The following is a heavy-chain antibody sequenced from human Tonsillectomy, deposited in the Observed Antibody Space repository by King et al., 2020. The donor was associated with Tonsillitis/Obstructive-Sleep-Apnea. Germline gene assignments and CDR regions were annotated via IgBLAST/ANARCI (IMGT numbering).Heavy chain of an antibody. J-gene: IGHJ4*02. CDR1: GFTFSSYG. D-gene: IGHD1-26*01. CDR3: ARSSGSYHFDS. V-gene: IGHV3-33*01. Sequence: VQLVESGGGVVQPGRSLRLSCAASGFTFSSYGMHWVRQAPGMGLEWVAVIWYDGSDTYYADSVKGRFTISRDSYKHKLYLQMNGLRAEDTAVYYCARSSGSYHFDSWGQGTLVTVSS. CDR2: IWYDGSDT.